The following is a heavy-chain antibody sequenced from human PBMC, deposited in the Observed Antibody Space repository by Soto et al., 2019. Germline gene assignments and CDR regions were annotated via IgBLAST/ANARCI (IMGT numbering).Heavy chain of an antibody. CDR3: AIGMVYGYSYGADAFDI. D-gene: IGHD5-18*01. V-gene: IGHV3-13*05. CDR1: GFSFSSYD. CDR2: LGTAGDP. Sequence: EVQLVESGGGLVQPGGSLRLACAASGFSFSSYDIHWVRQATGKGLEWVSALGTAGDPYYPGSVKGRFTISRENAKNSLYLQMNSLRAGDTAVYYCAIGMVYGYSYGADAFDIWGQGTMVTVSS. J-gene: IGHJ3*02.